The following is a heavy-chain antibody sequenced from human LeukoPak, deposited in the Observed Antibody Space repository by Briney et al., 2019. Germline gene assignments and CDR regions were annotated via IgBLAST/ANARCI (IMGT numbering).Heavy chain of an antibody. V-gene: IGHV4-39*01. J-gene: IGHJ4*02. CDR2: IYYSGST. CDR3: ARLCGYYYDSSGYVDY. CDR1: GGSISSSSYY. D-gene: IGHD3-22*01. Sequence: SETLSLTCTVSGGSISSSSYYWGWIRQPPGKGPEWIGSIYYSGSTYYNPSLKSRVTISVDTSKNQFSLKLSSVTAADTAVYYCARLCGYYYDSSGYVDYWGQGTLVTVSS.